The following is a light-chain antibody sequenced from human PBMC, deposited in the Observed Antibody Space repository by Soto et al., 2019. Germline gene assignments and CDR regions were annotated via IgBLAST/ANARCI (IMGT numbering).Light chain of an antibody. Sequence: QSVLTQAPSASGTPGQRVTISCSGSSSNIGSNTVNWYQQVAGTAPKLLIYNNNQRPSGVPDRFSGSKSGTSASLAISGLQSEDEADYYCAAWDDGLNGWVFGGGTKVTVL. J-gene: IGLJ3*02. CDR2: NNN. CDR1: SSNIGSNT. V-gene: IGLV1-44*01. CDR3: AAWDDGLNGWV.